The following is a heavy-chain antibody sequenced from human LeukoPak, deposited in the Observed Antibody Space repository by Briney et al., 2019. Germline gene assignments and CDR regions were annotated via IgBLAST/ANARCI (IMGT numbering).Heavy chain of an antibody. Sequence: PSETLSLTCAVYGGSFSGYYWSWIRQPPGKGLEWIGEINHSGSTSYNPSLKSRVTISVDRSKNQFSLKLSSVTAADTAVYYCARTSHYGSGSRSFFFDYWGQGTLVTVSS. D-gene: IGHD3-10*01. CDR1: GGSFSGYY. V-gene: IGHV4-34*01. J-gene: IGHJ4*02. CDR3: ARTSHYGSGSRSFFFDY. CDR2: INHSGST.